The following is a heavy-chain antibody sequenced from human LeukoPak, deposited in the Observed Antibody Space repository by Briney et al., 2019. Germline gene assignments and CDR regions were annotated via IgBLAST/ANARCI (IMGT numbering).Heavy chain of an antibody. J-gene: IGHJ4*02. CDR3: ARGEMVREFDY. CDR1: GYTFTGYY. D-gene: IGHD5-24*01. V-gene: IGHV1-46*01. CDR2: INPSGGST. Sequence: ASVKVSCKASGYTFTGYYMHWVRQAPGQGLEWMGIINPSGGSTSYAQKFQGRVTMTRDMSTSTVYMELSSLRSEDTAVYYCARGEMVREFDYWGQGTLVTVSS.